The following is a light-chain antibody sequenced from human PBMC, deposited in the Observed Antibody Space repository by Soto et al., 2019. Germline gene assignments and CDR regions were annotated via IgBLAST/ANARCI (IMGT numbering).Light chain of an antibody. CDR3: QQTYSLPHT. V-gene: IGKV1-39*01. CDR2: ATF. CDR1: QSISTY. Sequence: DIQMTQSPPSPSASVGDSITITCRASQSISTYLNWYRQKPGKAPELLIFATFSLQRVVPSLFSGSRSGTDFTLTISSLQPGDFETYYCQQTYSLPHTFGGGTKV. J-gene: IGKJ4*01.